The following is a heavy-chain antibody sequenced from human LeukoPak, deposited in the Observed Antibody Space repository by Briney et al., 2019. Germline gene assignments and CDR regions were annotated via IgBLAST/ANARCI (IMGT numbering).Heavy chain of an antibody. CDR1: GFTFSSYA. D-gene: IGHD1-1*01. Sequence: GGSLRLSCAASGFTFSSYAMSWVRQAPEKGQEWVSAISGSGGSTYYADSVKGRFTISRDNSKNTLYLQMNSLRAEDTAVYYCAKYAEWTPWKFDYWGQGTLVTVSS. CDR2: ISGSGGST. CDR3: AKYAEWTPWKFDY. J-gene: IGHJ4*02. V-gene: IGHV3-23*01.